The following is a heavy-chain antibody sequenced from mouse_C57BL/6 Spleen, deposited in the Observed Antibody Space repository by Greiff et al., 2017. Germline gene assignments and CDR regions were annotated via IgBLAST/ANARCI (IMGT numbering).Heavy chain of an antibody. CDR2: IDPSDSYT. V-gene: IGHV1-50*01. Sequence: VQLQQPGAELVKPGASVKLSCKASGYTFTSYWMQWVKQRPGQGLEWIGEIDPSDSYTNYNQKFKGKATLTVDTSSSTAYMQLSSLTSEDSAVYYCARSRIYGSSYGYAMDYWGQGTSVTVSS. CDR3: ARSRIYGSSYGYAMDY. D-gene: IGHD1-1*01. J-gene: IGHJ4*01. CDR1: GYTFTSYW.